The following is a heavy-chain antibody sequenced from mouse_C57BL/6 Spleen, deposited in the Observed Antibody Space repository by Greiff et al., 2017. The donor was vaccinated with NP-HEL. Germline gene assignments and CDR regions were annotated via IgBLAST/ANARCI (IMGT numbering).Heavy chain of an antibody. V-gene: IGHV1-15*01. CDR2: IDPETGGT. CDR1: GYTFTDYE. D-gene: IGHD2-4*01. CDR3: TRSSLYYDYDY. J-gene: IGHJ2*01. Sequence: QVQLKESGAELVRPGASVTLSCKASGYTFTDYEMHWVKQTPVHGLEWIGAIDPETGGTAYNQKFKGKAILTADKYSSTAYMELRSLTSEDSAVYYCTRSSLYYDYDYWGQGTTLTVSS.